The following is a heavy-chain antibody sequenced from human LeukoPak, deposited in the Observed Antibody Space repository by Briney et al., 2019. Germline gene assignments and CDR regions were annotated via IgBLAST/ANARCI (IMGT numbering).Heavy chain of an antibody. CDR1: GFAFGTYW. Sequence: GGSLRLSCAASGFAFGTYWMTWVRQAPGKGLEWVANIKIDGTEKRYADSVKGRFTISRGNAKNSLYLQMSSLRAEDTAVYYCARRVVGGTDYFDYWGQGTLVTVSS. V-gene: IGHV3-7*01. J-gene: IGHJ4*02. CDR3: ARRVVGGTDYFDY. CDR2: IKIDGTEK. D-gene: IGHD1-26*01.